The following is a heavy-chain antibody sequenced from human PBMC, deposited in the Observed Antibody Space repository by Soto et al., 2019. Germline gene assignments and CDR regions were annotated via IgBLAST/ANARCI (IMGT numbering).Heavy chain of an antibody. Sequence: QVQLVESGGGVVRPGRSLRLSCAASGFAFNSYGMHWVRQAPGKGLEWVAVISSAADIKYYADSVKGRFTISRDNSKNALYLQMNNLRTEDTARYYCAKDLSPTMVTDILRWGQGILVTVSS. J-gene: IGHJ4*02. CDR3: AKDLSPTMVTDILR. V-gene: IGHV3-30*18. CDR1: GFAFNSYG. D-gene: IGHD2-21*02. CDR2: ISSAADIK.